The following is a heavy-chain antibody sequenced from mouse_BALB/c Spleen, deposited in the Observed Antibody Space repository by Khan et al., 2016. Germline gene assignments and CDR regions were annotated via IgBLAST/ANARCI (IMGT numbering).Heavy chain of an antibody. V-gene: IGHV5-6-5*01. J-gene: IGHJ2*01. CDR3: TTKVYYCDY. CDR2: ISSGGSS. Sequence: EVELVESGGGLVKPGGSLKLSCAASGFTFSSYAMSWVRQTPEKRLEWVASISSGGSSFYPDILKDRFTISRDNARNILSLQMSSLRSEDTAMYXCTTKVYYCDYWGQGTTLTVSS. CDR1: GFTFSSYA.